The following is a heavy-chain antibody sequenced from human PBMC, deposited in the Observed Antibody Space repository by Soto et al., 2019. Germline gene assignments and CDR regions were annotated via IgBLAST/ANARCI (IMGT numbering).Heavy chain of an antibody. Sequence: EVQLVESGGGLVQPGGSLRLSCAASGFTFSNSWMSWVRQAPGKGLECVANIKHDGTVKYYVDSVKGRFTVSRDNAQNSLYLQMDSLGADDAAVYYCTKGLITAASWGQGTLVTVSS. CDR2: IKHDGTVK. CDR1: GFTFSNSW. CDR3: TKGLITAAS. V-gene: IGHV3-7*01. J-gene: IGHJ4*02. D-gene: IGHD3-16*01.